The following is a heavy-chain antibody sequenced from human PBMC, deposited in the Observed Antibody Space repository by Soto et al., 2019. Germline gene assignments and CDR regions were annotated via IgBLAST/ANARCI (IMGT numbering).Heavy chain of an antibody. CDR3: ARERTRGLSINLDY. CDR1: GGSISSYY. V-gene: IGHV4-59*01. Sequence: PSETLSLTCTVSGGSISSYYWSWIRQPPGKGLEWIGYIYYSGSTNYNPSLKSRVTISVDTSKNQFSLKLSSVTAADTAVYYCARERTRGLSINLDYWGQGTLVTVSS. D-gene: IGHD2-8*02. J-gene: IGHJ4*02. CDR2: IYYSGST.